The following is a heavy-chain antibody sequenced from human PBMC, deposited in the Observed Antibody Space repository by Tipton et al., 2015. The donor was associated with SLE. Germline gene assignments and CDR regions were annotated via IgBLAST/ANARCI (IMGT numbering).Heavy chain of an antibody. CDR3: ARVGYDSSGFDR. CDR2: IYYTGNT. V-gene: IGHV4-59*11. D-gene: IGHD3-22*01. CDR1: GGSISRPY. Sequence: TLSLTCRVSGGSISRPYWSWIRQPPGKGLEWIGYIYYTGNTNYNPSLKTRVTMSLDASKNQFSLKLNSVTAADTAIYYCARVGYDSSGFDRWGQGMLVTVSS. J-gene: IGHJ5*02.